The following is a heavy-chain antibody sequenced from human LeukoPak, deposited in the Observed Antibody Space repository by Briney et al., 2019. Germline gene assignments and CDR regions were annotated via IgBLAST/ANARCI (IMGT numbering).Heavy chain of an antibody. CDR3: ARGVPLVGATGFDY. V-gene: IGHV3-53*05. Sequence: GGSLRLSCAASGFTVSSNYMSWVRQAPGKGLEWVSIIYSGGSTYYADSVKGRFTISRDNSKNTLYLQMNSLRAGDTAVYYCARGVPLVGATGFDYWGQGTLVTVSS. J-gene: IGHJ4*02. CDR2: IYSGGST. CDR1: GFTVSSNY. D-gene: IGHD1-26*01.